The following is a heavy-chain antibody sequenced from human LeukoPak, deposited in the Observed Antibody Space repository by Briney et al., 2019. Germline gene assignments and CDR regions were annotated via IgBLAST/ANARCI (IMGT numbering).Heavy chain of an antibody. CDR1: GGSISIYY. CDR3: ARHPGIAVAADVFDI. J-gene: IGHJ3*02. Sequence: SETLSLTCTVSGGSISIYYWSWIRQPPGKGLEWIGYMYYSGSSNYNPSLKSRVTILVDTSKNQFSLKLSSVTAADTAVYYCARHPGIAVAADVFDIWGQGTMVTVSS. D-gene: IGHD6-13*01. V-gene: IGHV4-59*01. CDR2: MYYSGSS.